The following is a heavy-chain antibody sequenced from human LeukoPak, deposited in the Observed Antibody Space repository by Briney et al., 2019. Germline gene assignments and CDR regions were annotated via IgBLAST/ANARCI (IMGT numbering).Heavy chain of an antibody. V-gene: IGHV4-59*01. CDR2: IFYSGST. J-gene: IGHJ4*02. CDR3: ARGGEYGDYYYDY. Sequence: SETLSLTCTVSGGSISSYYWSWIRQPPGKGLEWIGYIFYSGSTNYNPSLKSRVTISVDTSKNQFSLKLSSVPAADTAVYYCARGGEYGDYYYDYWGQGTLVTVSS. D-gene: IGHD4-17*01. CDR1: GGSISSYY.